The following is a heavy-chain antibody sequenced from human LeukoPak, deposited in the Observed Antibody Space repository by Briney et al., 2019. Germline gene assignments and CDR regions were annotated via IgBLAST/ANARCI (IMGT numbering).Heavy chain of an antibody. J-gene: IGHJ4*02. CDR3: ATHPGAYAGNSFPH. CDR1: GYTFTSYD. V-gene: IGHV1-8*01. D-gene: IGHD4-23*01. CDR2: MNPNSGNT. Sequence: GASVKVSCKASGYTFTSYDINWVRQATGQGLEWMGWMNPNSGNTGYAQKFQGRVTMTRNTSISTAYMELSSLRSDDTAVYYCATHPGAYAGNSFPHWGQGTLVTVSS.